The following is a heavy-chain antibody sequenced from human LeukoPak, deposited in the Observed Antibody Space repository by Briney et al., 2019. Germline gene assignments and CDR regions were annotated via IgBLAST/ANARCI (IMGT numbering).Heavy chain of an antibody. V-gene: IGHV4-30-2*01. D-gene: IGHD2-2*01. CDR3: ARVKIVVVPAATLYYFDY. CDR1: GGSISSGGYS. CDR2: IYHSGST. J-gene: IGHJ4*02. Sequence: PSQTLSLTCAVSGGSISSGGYSWSWIRQPPGKGLEWLGYIYHSGSTYYNPSLKSRVTISVDRSKNQFSLKLSSVTAADTAVYYCARVKIVVVPAATLYYFDYWGQGTLVTVSS.